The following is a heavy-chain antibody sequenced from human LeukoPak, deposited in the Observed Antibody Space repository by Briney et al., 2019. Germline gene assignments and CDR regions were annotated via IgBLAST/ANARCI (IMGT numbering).Heavy chain of an antibody. Sequence: ASVKVSCKASGYTFTGYYMHWVRQAPGQGLEWMGRINPNSGGTNYAQKFQGRATMTRDTSISTAYMELSRLRSDDTAVYYCARDLFRHAAAAGIGYWGQGTLVTVSS. CDR3: ARDLFRHAAAAGIGY. V-gene: IGHV1-2*06. J-gene: IGHJ4*02. CDR2: INPNSGGT. D-gene: IGHD6-13*01. CDR1: GYTFTGYY.